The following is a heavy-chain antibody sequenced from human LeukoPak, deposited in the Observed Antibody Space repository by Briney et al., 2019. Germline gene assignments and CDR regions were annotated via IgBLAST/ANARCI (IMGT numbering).Heavy chain of an antibody. Sequence: GGSLRLSCVASGFTFRSHWMHWVRQAPGKGLVWVSRINSDGSSTNYVDSVKGRFTISRDNAKNTLYMQMNSLRAEDTAVYYCASYYSGSGSYFDWDALDIWGQGTMVTVSS. D-gene: IGHD3-10*01. CDR2: INSDGSST. CDR1: GFTFRSHW. CDR3: ASYYSGSGSYFDWDALDI. J-gene: IGHJ3*02. V-gene: IGHV3-74*01.